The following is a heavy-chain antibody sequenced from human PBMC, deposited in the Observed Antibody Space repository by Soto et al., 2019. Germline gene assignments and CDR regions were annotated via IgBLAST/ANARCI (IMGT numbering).Heavy chain of an antibody. Sequence: GASVEVSCKASGYTFTSYAMHWVRQAPGQRLEWMGWINAGNSNTKYSQKFQGRVTITRDTSASTAYMELSSLRSEDTAVYYCARDYYGSGSGLYGMDVWGQGTTVTVSS. D-gene: IGHD3-10*01. J-gene: IGHJ6*02. CDR2: INAGNSNT. CDR1: GYTFTSYA. CDR3: ARDYYGSGSGLYGMDV. V-gene: IGHV1-3*01.